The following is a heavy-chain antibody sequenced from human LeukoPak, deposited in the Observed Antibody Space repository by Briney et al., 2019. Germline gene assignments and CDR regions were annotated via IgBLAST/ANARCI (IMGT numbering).Heavy chain of an antibody. CDR2: INRDGSEK. CDR1: GFTFSTYW. D-gene: IGHD6-6*01. Sequence: HPGGSLRPSCAASGFTFSTYWMSWVRQAPGKGLEWVANINRDGSEKYYGDSVKGRFTISRDNAKNSLYLQMNSLRAEDTAVYYCAKGAALLPLDAFDIWGQGTMVTVSS. J-gene: IGHJ3*02. V-gene: IGHV3-7*01. CDR3: AKGAALLPLDAFDI.